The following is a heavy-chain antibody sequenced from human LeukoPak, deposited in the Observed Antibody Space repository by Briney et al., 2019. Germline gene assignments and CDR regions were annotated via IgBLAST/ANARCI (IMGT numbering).Heavy chain of an antibody. Sequence: GGSLRLSCAAFGFTVSSNYMSWVRQAPGKGLEWVSVIYSGGSTYYADSVKGRFTISRDNSKNTLYLQMNSLRAEDTAVYYCARGLSIAAAGTGFDYWGQGTLVTVSS. D-gene: IGHD6-13*01. V-gene: IGHV3-66*02. J-gene: IGHJ4*02. CDR1: GFTVSSNY. CDR3: ARGLSIAAAGTGFDY. CDR2: IYSGGST.